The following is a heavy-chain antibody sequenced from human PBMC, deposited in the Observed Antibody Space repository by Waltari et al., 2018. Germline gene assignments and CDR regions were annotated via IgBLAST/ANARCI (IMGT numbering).Heavy chain of an antibody. Sequence: QVQLQESGPGLVKPSETLSLTCAVSGYSISSGYYWGWIRQPPGKGLEWIGSIYHSGSTYYNPSLKSRVTISVDTSKNQFSLKLSSVTAADTAVYYCAHDYYGSGSYFDYWGQGTLVTVSS. CDR2: IYHSGST. CDR3: AHDYYGSGSYFDY. D-gene: IGHD3-10*01. J-gene: IGHJ4*02. V-gene: IGHV4-38-2*01. CDR1: GYSISSGYY.